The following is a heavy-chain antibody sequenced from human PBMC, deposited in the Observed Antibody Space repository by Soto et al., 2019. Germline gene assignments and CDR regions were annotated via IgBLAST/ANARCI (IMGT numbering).Heavy chain of an antibody. CDR3: TGEVASGY. D-gene: IGHD2-8*02. CDR2: ISRDGGTK. J-gene: IGHJ4*02. Sequence: QVQLGESGGGVVQPGRSLRLSCAASGFTVSRYGMHWVRQAPGKGLSWVAVISRDGGTKYYADSVKGRFTISRDNSRNTLFLEMNSLRGDDMAVYYCTGEVASGYWGQGTLVTVSS. CDR1: GFTVSRYG. V-gene: IGHV3-30*03.